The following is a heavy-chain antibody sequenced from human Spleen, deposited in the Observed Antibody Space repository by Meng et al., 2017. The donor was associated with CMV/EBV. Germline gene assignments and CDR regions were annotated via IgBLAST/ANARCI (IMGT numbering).Heavy chain of an antibody. CDR3: ARGLRGRVY. D-gene: IGHD3/OR15-3a*01. V-gene: IGHV3-11*04. J-gene: IGHJ4*02. Sequence: LSWAACGFTFSDFYMSWIRQAPGKGLEWVSYISSSGSTIYYADSVKGRFTISRDNGKHSLYLQMNSLSGEDTAVYYCARGLRGRVYWGQGTLVTVSS. CDR2: ISSSGSTI. CDR1: GFTFSDFY.